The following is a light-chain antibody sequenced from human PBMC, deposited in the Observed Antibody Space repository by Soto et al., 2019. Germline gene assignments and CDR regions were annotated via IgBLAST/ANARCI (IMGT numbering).Light chain of an antibody. J-gene: IGKJ5*01. CDR3: QQYGRS. V-gene: IGKV3-20*01. CDR2: GAS. Sequence: EIVLTQTPGTLSLSPGDRVTLSCRASQRISSSYLAWYQHEPGQSPRLLIYGASNRAVGIPGRFSGSGSGTDFTLIINRLEPEDFAVYYCQQYGRSFGQGTRLEIK. CDR1: QRISSSY.